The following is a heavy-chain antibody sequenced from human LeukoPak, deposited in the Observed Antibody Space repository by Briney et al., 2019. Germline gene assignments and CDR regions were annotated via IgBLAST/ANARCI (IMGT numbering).Heavy chain of an antibody. CDR1: GFTFSSYW. CDR2: ISSSSSYI. D-gene: IGHD4-17*01. Sequence: GGSLRLSCAASGFTFSSYWMSWVRQAPGKGLEWVSSISSSSSYIYYADSVKGRFTISRDNAKNSLYLQMNSLRAEDTAVYYCARGGTGYGDGTFDYWGQGTLVTVSS. J-gene: IGHJ4*02. V-gene: IGHV3-21*01. CDR3: ARGGTGYGDGTFDY.